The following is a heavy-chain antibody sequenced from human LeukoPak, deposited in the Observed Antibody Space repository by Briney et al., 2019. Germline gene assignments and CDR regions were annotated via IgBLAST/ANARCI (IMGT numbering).Heavy chain of an antibody. J-gene: IGHJ4*02. Sequence: PRGSLRLSCAASGFTVSSNYMSWVRQAPGKGLEWVSVIYSGGSTYYADSVKGRFTISRDNSKNTLYLQMNSLRAEDTAVYYCARGPLAVAGNDYWGQGTLVTVSS. CDR2: IYSGGST. D-gene: IGHD6-19*01. CDR3: ARGPLAVAGNDY. V-gene: IGHV3-66*01. CDR1: GFTVSSNY.